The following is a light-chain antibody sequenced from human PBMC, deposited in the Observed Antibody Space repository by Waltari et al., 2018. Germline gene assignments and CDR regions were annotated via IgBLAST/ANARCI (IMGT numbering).Light chain of an antibody. V-gene: IGLV2-14*01. Sequence: QSALTQPASVSGSPGQSIPIPSPGPSRDVWGFHYVPGYQQDPGKAPKLLIYEVTKPASGVSNRFSGSKSGNTASLTISGLQAEDEADYYCISYTSTGTVWVFGGGTKLTVL. J-gene: IGLJ3*02. CDR3: ISYTSTGTVWV. CDR2: EVT. CDR1: SRDVWGFHY.